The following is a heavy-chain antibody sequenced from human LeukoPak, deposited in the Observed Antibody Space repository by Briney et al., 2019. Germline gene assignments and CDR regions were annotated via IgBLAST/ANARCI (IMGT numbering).Heavy chain of an antibody. CDR3: AKDPGLGYYFDY. Sequence: GGSLRLSCAASGFTFSSYGMHWVRQAPGKGLERVAFIRYDGSNKYYADSAKGRFTISRDNSKSTLYLQMNSLRAEDTAVYYGAKDPGLGYYFDYWGQGTLVTVSS. CDR2: IRYDGSNK. J-gene: IGHJ4*02. CDR1: GFTFSSYG. V-gene: IGHV3-30*02. D-gene: IGHD3/OR15-3a*01.